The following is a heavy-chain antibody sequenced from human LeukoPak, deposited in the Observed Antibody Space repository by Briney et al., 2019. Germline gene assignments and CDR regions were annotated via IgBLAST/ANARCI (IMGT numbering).Heavy chain of an antibody. V-gene: IGHV4-39*07. CDR1: GGSISSSSYY. CDR2: NYYSGST. D-gene: IGHD3-22*01. CDR3: ARGANYYDSSGYHY. Sequence: PSETLSLTCTVSGGSISSSSYYWGWIRQPPGKGLEGIGSNYYSGSTYYNPSLKSRVTISVDTSKNQFSLKLSSVTAADTAVYYCARGANYYDSSGYHYWGQGTLVTVSS. J-gene: IGHJ4*02.